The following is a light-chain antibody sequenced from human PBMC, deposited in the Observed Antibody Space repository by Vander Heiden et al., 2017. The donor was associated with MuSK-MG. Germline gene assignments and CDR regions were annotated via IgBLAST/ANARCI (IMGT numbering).Light chain of an antibody. V-gene: IGLV2-11*01. J-gene: IGLJ3*02. CDR2: DVI. CDR3: CSYVCSNSWV. CDR1: GTSVGNYHY. Sequence: QSALPQPRSVSGSLGQSVTIPCTGDGTSVGNYHYVSWYQQHPGKALKLMIYDVIERTAGVPYRFSGSKSGNTASLTISGLQAEEDADYYCCSYVCSNSWVFGGGTKLTV.